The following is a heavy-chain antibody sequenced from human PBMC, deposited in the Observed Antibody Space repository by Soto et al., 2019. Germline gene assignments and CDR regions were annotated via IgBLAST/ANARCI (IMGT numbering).Heavy chain of an antibody. CDR1: GGSFSCYY. Sequence: SETLSLTCAVYGGSFSCYYWSWIRQPPGKGLEWIGEINHSGSTNYNPSLKSRVTISVDTSKNQFSLKLSSVTAADTAVYYCARGGGIMVRGVIRYSDYYYYGMDVWGQGTTVTVS. CDR3: ARGGGIMVRGVIRYSDYYYYGMDV. D-gene: IGHD3-10*01. V-gene: IGHV4-34*01. CDR2: INHSGST. J-gene: IGHJ6*02.